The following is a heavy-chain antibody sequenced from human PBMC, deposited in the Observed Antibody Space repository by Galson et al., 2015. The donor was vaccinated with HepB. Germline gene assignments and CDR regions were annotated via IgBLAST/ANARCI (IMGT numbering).Heavy chain of an antibody. D-gene: IGHD4-17*01. V-gene: IGHV3-23*01. CDR1: GFTFSSYA. J-gene: IGHJ4*02. CDR3: AKASTPMFTVTKRGAKTYYFDY. Sequence: SLRLSCAASGFTFSSYAMSWVRQAPGKGLEWVSAISGSGGSTYYADSVKGRFTISRDNSKNTLYLQMNSLRAEDTAVYYCAKASTPMFTVTKRGAKTYYFDYWGQGTLVTVSS. CDR2: ISGSGGST.